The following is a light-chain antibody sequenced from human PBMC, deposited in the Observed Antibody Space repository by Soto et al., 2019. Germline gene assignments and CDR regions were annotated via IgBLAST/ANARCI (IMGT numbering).Light chain of an antibody. V-gene: IGKV1-12*01. Sequence: DIQMTQSPSSVSASVGDRVTITCRASQGISSWLVWYQQKPGKAPKLLLYAASGLQSGVPSRFSGSGSGTDFTLTISSLQPEDFATYYCQQANSFPYTFGQGTKLEIK. CDR1: QGISSW. CDR3: QQANSFPYT. J-gene: IGKJ2*01. CDR2: AAS.